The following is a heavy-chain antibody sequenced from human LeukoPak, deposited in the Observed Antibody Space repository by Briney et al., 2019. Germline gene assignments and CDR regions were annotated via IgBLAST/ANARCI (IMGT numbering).Heavy chain of an antibody. V-gene: IGHV3-30-3*01. D-gene: IGHD5-12*01. CDR1: GFTFSNHA. CDR2: ISHDGSNT. J-gene: IGHJ3*02. CDR3: ARETVANHDAFDI. Sequence: GGSLRLSCAASGFTFSNHAMHWVRQAPGKGLEWVAFISHDGSNTYYGDSVKGRFTISRDNSKNTLDLQMNSLRAEDTAVYYCARETVANHDAFDIWGQGAMVTVSS.